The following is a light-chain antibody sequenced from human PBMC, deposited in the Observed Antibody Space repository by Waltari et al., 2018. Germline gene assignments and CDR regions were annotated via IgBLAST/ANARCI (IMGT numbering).Light chain of an antibody. J-gene: IGKJ4*01. CDR3: MQATHAIT. CDR1: QSLLHSNGNTY. CDR2: FGS. V-gene: IGKV2-28*01. Sequence: DIVMTQSPLSLPVTPGEPASISCRSSQSLLHSNGNTYLGWYLQMPGQSPQLLIYFGSILASGVPDRFSGSGSGTDFTLKISRVEAEDVGVYYCMQATHAITFGGGTKVEIK.